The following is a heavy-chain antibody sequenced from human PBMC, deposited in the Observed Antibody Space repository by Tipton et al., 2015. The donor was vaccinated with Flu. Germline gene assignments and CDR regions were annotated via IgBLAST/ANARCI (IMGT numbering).Heavy chain of an antibody. V-gene: IGHV4-39*07. CDR1: GGSISSSISY. CDR2: IYCDNT. J-gene: IGHJ4*01. CDR3: AKNLGHCDGGSCFPYDY. Sequence: TLSLTCTVSGGSISSSISYWSWVRQSPGKGLEWIGSIYCDNTYYNPSLKSRVTMSADTSKNQFSLNLRSVTAADTAVYYCAKNLGHCDGGSCFPYDYWSHGTLVTVSS. D-gene: IGHD2-15*01.